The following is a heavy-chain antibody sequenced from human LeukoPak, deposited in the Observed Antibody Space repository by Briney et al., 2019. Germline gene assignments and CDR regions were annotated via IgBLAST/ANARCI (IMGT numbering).Heavy chain of an antibody. J-gene: IGHJ3*02. CDR2: INPNSGGT. V-gene: IGHV1-2*02. CDR1: GSTFTGYY. D-gene: IGHD3-22*01. CDR3: ASSMSSYYDSSGYEAAFDI. Sequence: ASVKVSCKASGSTFTGYYMHWVRQAPGQGLEWMGWINPNSGGTNYAQKFQGRVTMTRDTSISTAYMELSRLRSDDTAVYYCASSMSSYYDSSGYEAAFDIWGQGTMVTVSS.